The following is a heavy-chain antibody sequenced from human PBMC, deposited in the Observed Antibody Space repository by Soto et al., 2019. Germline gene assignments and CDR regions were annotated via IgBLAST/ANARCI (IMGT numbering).Heavy chain of an antibody. J-gene: IGHJ1*01. CDR1: GFTFDDYA. Sequence: EVQLVESGGGLVQPGRSLRLSSAACGFTFDDYAMHWVRQAPGKGLEWVSGISWNSGSIGYADSVKGRFTISRDNAKNSLYLQMNSLRAEDTALYYCAKDMVGYYGSGSYPERCFHHWGQGTLVTVSS. D-gene: IGHD3-10*01. CDR2: ISWNSGSI. CDR3: AKDMVGYYGSGSYPERCFHH. V-gene: IGHV3-9*01.